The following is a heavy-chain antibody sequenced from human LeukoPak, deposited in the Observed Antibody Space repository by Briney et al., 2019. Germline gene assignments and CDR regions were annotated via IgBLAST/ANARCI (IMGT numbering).Heavy chain of an antibody. CDR1: GYTFTGYY. Sequence: WASVKVSCKASGYTFTGYYMHWVRQAPGQGLEWMGWINPNSGGTNYAQKFQGRVTMTRDTSISTAYMELSRLRSDDTAVYYCARINYHLLKANFDNWGQGTLVTVSS. V-gene: IGHV1-2*02. CDR3: ARINYHLLKANFDN. J-gene: IGHJ4*02. CDR2: INPNSGGT. D-gene: IGHD2-8*01.